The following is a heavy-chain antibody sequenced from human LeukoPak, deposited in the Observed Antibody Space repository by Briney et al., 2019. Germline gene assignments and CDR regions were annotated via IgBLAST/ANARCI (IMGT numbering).Heavy chain of an antibody. D-gene: IGHD3-22*01. CDR3: ARDPLRYYDSSGYAYYYGMDV. CDR2: ISYDGSNK. V-gene: IGHV3-30*03. J-gene: IGHJ6*02. Sequence: GGSLRLSCAASGFTLSFYNMNWVRQAPGKGLEWVAVISYDGSNKYYADSVKGRFTISRDNSKNTLYLQMNSLRAEDTAVYYCARDPLRYYDSSGYAYYYGMDVWGQGTTVTVSS. CDR1: GFTLSFYN.